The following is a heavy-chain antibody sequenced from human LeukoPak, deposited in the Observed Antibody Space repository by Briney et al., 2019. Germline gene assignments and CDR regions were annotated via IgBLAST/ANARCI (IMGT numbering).Heavy chain of an antibody. V-gene: IGHV3-23*01. CDR2: IGGSGGSS. D-gene: IGHD4-23*01. CDR3: ARDYGGSSPFDY. Sequence: GGSLRLSCAASGFTFSSYAMSWVRQAPGKGLEWVSAIGGSGGSSYYADSVKGRVTISRDNSKSTLLLQMNSLRAEDTAVYYCARDYGGSSPFDYWGQGTLVTVSS. J-gene: IGHJ4*02. CDR1: GFTFSSYA.